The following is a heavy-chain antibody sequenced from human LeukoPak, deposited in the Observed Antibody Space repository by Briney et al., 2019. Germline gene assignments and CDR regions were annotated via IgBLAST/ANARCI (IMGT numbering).Heavy chain of an antibody. CDR1: GFTFSDYS. D-gene: IGHD3-3*01. CDR2: ISSSSSYI. J-gene: IGHJ4*02. CDR3: ARVPLLRFLEWLADY. Sequence: PGGSLRLSCAASGFTFSDYSMNWVRQAPGKGLEWVSSISSSSSYIYYADSVKGRFTISRDNAKNSLYLQMNSLRAEDTAVYYCARVPLLRFLEWLADYWGQGTLVTVSS. V-gene: IGHV3-21*01.